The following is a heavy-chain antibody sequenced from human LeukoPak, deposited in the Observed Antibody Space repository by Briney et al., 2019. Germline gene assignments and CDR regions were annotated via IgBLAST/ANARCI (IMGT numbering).Heavy chain of an antibody. D-gene: IGHD2-2*01. J-gene: IGHJ3*02. CDR3: ARDSTLCRGTNCYQNDPFDI. Sequence: ASVKVSCRAFDSTFNSQGLSWVRQAPGQGLEWMGWISAYNGNTRFARKLQDRVSMTTDTSTTTAYMELRSLTSDDTATYYCARDSTLCRGTNCYQNDPFDIWGQGTMVTVSS. V-gene: IGHV1-18*01. CDR2: ISAYNGNT. CDR1: DSTFNSQG.